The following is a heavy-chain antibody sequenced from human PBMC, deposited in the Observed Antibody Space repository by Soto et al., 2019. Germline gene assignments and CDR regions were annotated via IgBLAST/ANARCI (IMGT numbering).Heavy chain of an antibody. Sequence: ASVKVSCKASGYTFTSYAMHWVRQAPGQRLEWMGWINAGNGNTKYSQKFQGRVTITRDTSASTAYMELSSLRSEDTAVYYCARAMFYSSSSRYYYYGMDVWGQGTTVTVSS. CDR2: INAGNGNT. V-gene: IGHV1-3*01. D-gene: IGHD6-6*01. J-gene: IGHJ6*02. CDR3: ARAMFYSSSSRYYYYGMDV. CDR1: GYTFTSYA.